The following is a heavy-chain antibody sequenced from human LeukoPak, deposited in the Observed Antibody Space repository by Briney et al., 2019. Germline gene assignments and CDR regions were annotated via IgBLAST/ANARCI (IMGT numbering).Heavy chain of an antibody. Sequence: SETLSLTCTVSGGSISSYYWSWIRQPPGKGLERIGYIYYSGSTNYNPSLKSRVTISVDTSKNQFSLKLSSVTAADTAVYYCARDLYSSSSDYFDYWGQGTLVTVSS. J-gene: IGHJ4*02. V-gene: IGHV4-59*12. CDR2: IYYSGST. CDR3: ARDLYSSSSDYFDY. D-gene: IGHD6-6*01. CDR1: GGSISSYY.